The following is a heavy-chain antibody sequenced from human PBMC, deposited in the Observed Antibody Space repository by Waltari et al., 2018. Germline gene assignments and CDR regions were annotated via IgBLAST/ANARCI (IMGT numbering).Heavy chain of an antibody. CDR3: ARSVYSNYRLAG. J-gene: IGHJ4*02. D-gene: IGHD2-15*01. CDR2: IIPSFDTG. V-gene: IGHV1-69*05. CDR1: GGTFSSYA. Sequence: QVQLVQSGAEVKKPGSSGKVSCKASGGTFSSYAISWGRQAPGQGLEWMGGIIPSFDTGDYAQKVQGRVTMTTGESTSTAYMELSSLRSEYMAVYYCARSVYSNYRLAGWGEGSLVTVSS.